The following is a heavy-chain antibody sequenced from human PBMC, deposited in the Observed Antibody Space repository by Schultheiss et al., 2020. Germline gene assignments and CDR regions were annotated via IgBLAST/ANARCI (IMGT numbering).Heavy chain of an antibody. CDR2: INHSGST. V-gene: IGHV4-34*01. CDR3: AGGPRVRRYYMDV. CDR1: GGSFSGYY. J-gene: IGHJ6*03. Sequence: SETLSLTCAVYGGSFSGYYWSWIRQPPGKGLEWIGEINHSGSTNYNPSLKSRVTISVDTAKNQLSLKVGSVTAADTAVYYCAGGPRVRRYYMDVWGKGTTVTVSS. D-gene: IGHD3-22*01.